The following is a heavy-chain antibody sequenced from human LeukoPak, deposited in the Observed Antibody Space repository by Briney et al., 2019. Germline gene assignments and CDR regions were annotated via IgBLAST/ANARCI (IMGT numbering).Heavy chain of an antibody. CDR2: ISGSGGST. Sequence: PGGSLRLSCAASGFNFSSYAMSWVRQAPGKGLEWVSAISGSGGSTYYADSVKGRFTISRDNSKNTLYLQMNSLRAEDTAVYYCAKVSGSCYSPDCSLDYWGQGTLVTVSS. V-gene: IGHV3-23*01. CDR3: AKVSGSCYSPDCSLDY. CDR1: GFNFSSYA. J-gene: IGHJ4*02. D-gene: IGHD2-15*01.